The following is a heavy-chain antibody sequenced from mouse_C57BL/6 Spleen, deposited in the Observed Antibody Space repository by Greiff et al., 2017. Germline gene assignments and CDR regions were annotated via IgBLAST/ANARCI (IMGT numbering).Heavy chain of an antibody. CDR2: IYPGDGDT. Sequence: QVQLQQSGPELEKPGASVKISCKASGYAFSSSWMNWVKQRPGKGLEWIGRIYPGDGDTNYNGKFKGKATLTADKSSSTADMQLSSLTSEDSAVYFCARSNWVFDYWGQGTTLTVSS. D-gene: IGHD4-1*01. CDR3: ARSNWVFDY. V-gene: IGHV1-82*01. J-gene: IGHJ2*01. CDR1: GYAFSSSW.